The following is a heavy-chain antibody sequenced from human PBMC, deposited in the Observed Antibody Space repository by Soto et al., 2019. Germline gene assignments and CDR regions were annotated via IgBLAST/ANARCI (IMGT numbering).Heavy chain of an antibody. CDR1: GFTFSSYA. J-gene: IGHJ4*02. Sequence: GGSLRLSCAASGFTFSSYAMSWVRQAPGMGLEWVSAISGSGGSTYYADSVKGRFTISRDNSKNTLYLQMNSLRAEDTAVYYCAKGPHSYGPESCFDYWGQGTLVTVSS. V-gene: IGHV3-23*01. CDR3: AKGPHSYGPESCFDY. CDR2: ISGSGGST. D-gene: IGHD5-18*01.